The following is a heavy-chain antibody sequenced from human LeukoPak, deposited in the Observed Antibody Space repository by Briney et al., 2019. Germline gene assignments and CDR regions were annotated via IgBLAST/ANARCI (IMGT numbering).Heavy chain of an antibody. CDR2: IYYSGST. Sequence: TSETLSLTCTVSGGSISTYYWTWIRQPPGKGLEWIGYIYYSGSTNYNPSLKSRVTISVDTSKNQFSLKLSSVTAADTAVYYCARVYGSGYDFRGAFDIWGRGTMVTVSS. D-gene: IGHD5-12*01. CDR1: GGSISTYY. CDR3: ARVYGSGYDFRGAFDI. J-gene: IGHJ3*02. V-gene: IGHV4-59*01.